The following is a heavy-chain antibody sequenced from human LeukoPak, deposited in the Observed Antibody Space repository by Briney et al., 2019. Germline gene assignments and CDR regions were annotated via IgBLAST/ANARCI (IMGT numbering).Heavy chain of an antibody. Sequence: PGGSLRPSCAASGFTFSSYGMHWVRQAPGKGLEWVAVISYDGSNKYYADSVKGRFTISRDNSKNTLYLQMNSLRAEDTAVYYCAKERKLKSSSTSCPGYWGQGTLVTVSS. CDR1: GFTFSSYG. J-gene: IGHJ4*02. V-gene: IGHV3-30*18. CDR2: ISYDGSNK. D-gene: IGHD2-2*01. CDR3: AKERKLKSSSTSCPGY.